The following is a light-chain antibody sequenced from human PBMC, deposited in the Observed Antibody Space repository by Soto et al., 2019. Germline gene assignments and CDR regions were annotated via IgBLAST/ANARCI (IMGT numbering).Light chain of an antibody. Sequence: TQMTQSRSALRRAGKESGSMRWPASQGIDRWLAWYQQKPGEAPKVLIYAASSLRSGVRSRFSGSGYGTDCSPTISSLQPEDVATYYCKQSKSFPRTFGGGTKVDIK. CDR1: QGIDRW. J-gene: IGKJ4*01. CDR2: AAS. CDR3: KQSKSFPRT. V-gene: IGKV1-12*01.